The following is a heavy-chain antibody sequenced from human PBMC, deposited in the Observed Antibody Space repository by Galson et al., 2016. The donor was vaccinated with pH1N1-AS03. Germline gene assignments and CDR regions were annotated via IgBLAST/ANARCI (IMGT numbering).Heavy chain of an antibody. CDR2: IYDGGST. CDR1: GFTVSTHY. V-gene: IGHV3-53*01. D-gene: IGHD2-15*01. CDR3: ARDGGSGGLYYFEY. Sequence: SLRLSCAASGFTVSTHYINWVRQAPGKGLEWVSVIYDGGSTYYADSVKGRFTISRDNSRDSLHLQMNSLRDEDTAIYYCARDGGSGGLYYFEYWGQGALVTVSS. J-gene: IGHJ4*02.